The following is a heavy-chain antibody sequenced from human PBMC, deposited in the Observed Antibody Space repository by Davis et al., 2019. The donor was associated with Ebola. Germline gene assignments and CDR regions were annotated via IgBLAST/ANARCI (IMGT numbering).Heavy chain of an antibody. J-gene: IGHJ6*02. Sequence: ASVKVSCKASGYTFTSYDVNWVRQATGQGLEWMGWMNPNSGNTGYAQKFQGRVTMTRNTSISTAYMELSSLRSEDTAVYYCARELVVYAQIVATMSYGMDVWGQGTTVTVSS. D-gene: IGHD2-8*02. V-gene: IGHV1-8*01. CDR2: MNPNSGNT. CDR3: ARELVVYAQIVATMSYGMDV. CDR1: GYTFTSYD.